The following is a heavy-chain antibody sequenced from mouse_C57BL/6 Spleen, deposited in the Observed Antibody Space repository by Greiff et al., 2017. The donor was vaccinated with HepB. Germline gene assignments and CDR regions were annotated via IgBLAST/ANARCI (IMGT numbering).Heavy chain of an antibody. D-gene: IGHD2-4*01. CDR3: AKGGYDSAFDY. CDR1: GYTFTDYN. CDR2: INPNNGGT. Sequence: VQLQQSGPELVKPGASVKMSCKASGYTFTDYNMHWVKQSHGKSLEWIGYINPNNGGTSYNQKFKGKATLTVNKSSSTAYMELRSLTSEDSAVYYCAKGGYDSAFDYWGQGTTRTVSS. J-gene: IGHJ2*01. V-gene: IGHV1-22*01.